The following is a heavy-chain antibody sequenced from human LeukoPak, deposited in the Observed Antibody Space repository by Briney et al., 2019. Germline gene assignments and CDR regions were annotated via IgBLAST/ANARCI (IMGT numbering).Heavy chain of an antibody. Sequence: SETLSLTCAVYGGSFSGYYWSWIRQPPGKGLEWIGSIYYSGSTYYNPSLKSRVTISVDTSKNQFSLKLSSVTAADTAVYYCVREWGYSYGQASYFDYWGQGTLVTVSS. D-gene: IGHD5-18*01. CDR3: VREWGYSYGQASYFDY. CDR2: IYYSGST. V-gene: IGHV4-34*01. J-gene: IGHJ4*02. CDR1: GGSFSGYY.